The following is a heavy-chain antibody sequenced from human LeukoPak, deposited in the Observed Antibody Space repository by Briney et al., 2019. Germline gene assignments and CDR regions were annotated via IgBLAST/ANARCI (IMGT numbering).Heavy chain of an antibody. V-gene: IGHV3-7*01. D-gene: IGHD2-2*01. CDR1: GFTFSSYW. Sequence: GGSLRLSCAASGFTFSSYWMSWVRQAPGKGLEWVANIKQDGSEKYYVDSVKGRFTISRDDAKNSLYLQMNSLRAEGTAVYYCARDDCSSISCYHNWFDPWGQGTLVTVSS. CDR2: IKQDGSEK. J-gene: IGHJ5*02. CDR3: ARDDCSSISCYHNWFDP.